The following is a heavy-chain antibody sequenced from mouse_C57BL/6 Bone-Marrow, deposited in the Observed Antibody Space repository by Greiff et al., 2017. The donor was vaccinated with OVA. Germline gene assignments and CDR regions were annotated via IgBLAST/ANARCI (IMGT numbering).Heavy chain of an antibody. Sequence: VQLVESGPELVKPGASVKISCKASGYAFSSSWMNWVKQRPGKGLEWIGRIYPGDGDTNYNGKFKGKATLTADKSSSTAYMQLSSLTSEDSAVYFCARSDDGYYKAWFAYWGQGTLVTVSA. CDR1: GYAFSSSW. V-gene: IGHV1-82*01. J-gene: IGHJ3*01. CDR2: IYPGDGDT. D-gene: IGHD2-3*01. CDR3: ARSDDGYYKAWFAY.